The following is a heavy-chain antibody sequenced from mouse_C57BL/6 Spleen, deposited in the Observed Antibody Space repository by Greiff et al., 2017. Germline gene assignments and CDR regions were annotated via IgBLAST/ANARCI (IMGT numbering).Heavy chain of an antibody. CDR1: GYTFPSYG. V-gene: IGHV1-81*01. CDR3: ARSYSSAYAMDY. CDR2: IYPRSGNT. D-gene: IGHD3-2*02. J-gene: IGHJ4*01. Sequence: VQLQESGAELARPGASVKLSCKASGYTFPSYGISWVKQRTGQGLEWIGEIYPRSGNTYYNEKFKGKATLTADKSSSTAYMELRSLTSEDSAVYFCARSYSSAYAMDYWGQGTSVTVSS.